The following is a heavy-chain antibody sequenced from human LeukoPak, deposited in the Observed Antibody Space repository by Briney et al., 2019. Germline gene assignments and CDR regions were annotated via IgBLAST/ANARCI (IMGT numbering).Heavy chain of an antibody. CDR3: ARDYYYDTSGHRSGYFDL. CDR1: GYTFTSYE. CDR2: MNPNNGNT. J-gene: IGHJ2*01. D-gene: IGHD3-22*01. V-gene: IGHV1-8*01. Sequence: GASVKVSCKASGYTFTSYEINWVRQATGQGLEWIGRMNPNNGNTGYAQKFQGRVTMTGSTSITTAYMELSSLKSEDTAVYYCARDYYYDTSGHRSGYFDLWGRGTLVTVSS.